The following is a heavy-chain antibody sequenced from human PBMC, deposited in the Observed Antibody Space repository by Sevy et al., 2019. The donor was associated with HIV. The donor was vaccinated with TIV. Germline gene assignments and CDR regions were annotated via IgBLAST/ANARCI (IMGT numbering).Heavy chain of an antibody. D-gene: IGHD2-15*01. V-gene: IGHV3-21*01. CDR3: ARAVVVVAATTGYYGMDV. J-gene: IGHJ6*02. Sequence: GGSLRHSCAASGFTFSSYSMNWVRQAPGKGLEWVSSISSSSSYIYYADSVKGRFTISRDNAKNSLYLQMNSLRAEDTAVYYCARAVVVVAATTGYYGMDVWGQGTTVTVSS. CDR2: ISSSSSYI. CDR1: GFTFSSYS.